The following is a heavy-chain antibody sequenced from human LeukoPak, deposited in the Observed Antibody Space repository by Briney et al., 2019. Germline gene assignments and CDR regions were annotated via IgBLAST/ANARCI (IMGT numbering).Heavy chain of an antibody. D-gene: IGHD6-13*01. CDR2: ISRDGSDT. CDR1: GFTFSYYW. J-gene: IGHJ5*02. CDR3: LRDIDTGTNWYMGQGWFDP. Sequence: QSGGSLRLSCAASGFTFSYYWIHWVRHAPGKGLVWVAHISRDGSDTTYADSVKGRFTISRDNAKNTVYLQMNSLRAEDTAVYYCLRDIDTGTNWYMGQGWFDPWGQGTLVTVSS. V-gene: IGHV3-74*01.